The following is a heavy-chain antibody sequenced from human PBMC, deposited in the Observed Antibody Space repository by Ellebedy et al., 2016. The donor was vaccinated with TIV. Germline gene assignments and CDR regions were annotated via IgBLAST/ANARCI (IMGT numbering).Heavy chain of an antibody. CDR2: ISSTGTTR. J-gene: IGHJ4*02. D-gene: IGHD3-10*01. V-gene: IGHV3-48*03. CDR3: VRDKWVGSRFQGPGTPVGGYFDY. CDR1: GFTFGSYE. Sequence: PGGSLRLSCAGSGFTFGSYEMNWVRQAPGKGLEWVSFISSTGTTRYYADSVKGRFTISRDNAKNSLYLEMNSLRVEDTAAYYCVRDKWVGSRFQGPGTPVGGYFDYWGQGALVAVSS.